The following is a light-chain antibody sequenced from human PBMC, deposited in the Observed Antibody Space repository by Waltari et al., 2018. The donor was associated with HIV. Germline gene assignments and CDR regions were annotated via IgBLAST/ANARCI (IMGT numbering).Light chain of an antibody. Sequence: QSVLTQPPSASGTPGQRVTISCSGSSSNIGDNTVNWYQQLPGTAPKFLIYLNPHRPSGVPDRFPGSKSGTSASLAISGLQSEDEADYYCATWDDSLNGHVVFGGGTKLTVL. CDR3: ATWDDSLNGHVV. CDR1: SSNIGDNT. V-gene: IGLV1-44*01. CDR2: LNP. J-gene: IGLJ2*01.